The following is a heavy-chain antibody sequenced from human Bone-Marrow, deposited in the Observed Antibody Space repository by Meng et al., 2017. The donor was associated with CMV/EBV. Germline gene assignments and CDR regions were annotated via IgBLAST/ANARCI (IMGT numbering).Heavy chain of an antibody. CDR3: AHRLSDRYDFWSGSHPKDYFDY. Sequence: VGGGWIRQPAGQALEWLALNYWNDDKRYSPSLKSRLTITKDTSKNQVVLTMTNMDPVDTATYYCAHRLSDRYDFWSGSHPKDYFDYWGQGTLVTVSS. J-gene: IGHJ4*02. D-gene: IGHD3-3*01. V-gene: IGHV2-5*01. CDR2: NYWNDDK. CDR1: VG.